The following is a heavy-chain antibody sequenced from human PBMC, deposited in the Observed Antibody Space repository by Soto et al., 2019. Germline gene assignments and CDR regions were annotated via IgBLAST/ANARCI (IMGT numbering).Heavy chain of an antibody. Sequence: QVQLVESGGGVVQPGRSLRLSCAASGFTFSSYAMHWVRQAPGKGLEWVAVISYDGSNKYYADSVKGRFTISRDNSKTTLYLQMNCLRAEDTAVYYCASEGDTAMVPIFAYWGQGTLVTVSS. J-gene: IGHJ4*02. D-gene: IGHD5-18*01. CDR3: ASEGDTAMVPIFAY. CDR1: GFTFSSYA. CDR2: ISYDGSNK. V-gene: IGHV3-30-3*01.